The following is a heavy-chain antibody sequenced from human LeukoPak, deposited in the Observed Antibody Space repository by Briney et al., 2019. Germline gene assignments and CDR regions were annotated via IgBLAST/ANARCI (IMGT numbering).Heavy chain of an antibody. CDR2: ISGSGAST. CDR1: TLTFSSHA. J-gene: IGHJ4*02. Sequence: PGGSLRLSCAASTLTFSSHAMNWVRQAPGKGLEWVSAISGSGASTCYADSVKGRFTISRDNSKNTLYLQMNSLRAEDTAVYYCARDRDWFGYFDYWGQGTLVTVSS. CDR3: ARDRDWFGYFDY. V-gene: IGHV3-23*01. D-gene: IGHD3/OR15-3a*01.